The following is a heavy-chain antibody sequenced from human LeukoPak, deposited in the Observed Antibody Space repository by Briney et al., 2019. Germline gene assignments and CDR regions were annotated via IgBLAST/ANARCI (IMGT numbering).Heavy chain of an antibody. J-gene: IGHJ4*02. CDR3: ATKQDY. CDR1: GFTFSTYE. CDR2: INNSGGTI. D-gene: IGHD1/OR15-1a*01. V-gene: IGHV3-48*03. Sequence: GGSLRLSCAASGFTFSTYEMNWVRQAPGKGLEWLSYINNSGGTIYYADSVKGRFTISRDNAKNSLYLQMNSLRAEDTAVYYCATKQDYWGQGTLVTVSS.